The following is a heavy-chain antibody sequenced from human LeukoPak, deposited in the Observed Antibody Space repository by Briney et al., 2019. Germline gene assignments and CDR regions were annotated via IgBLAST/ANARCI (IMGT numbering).Heavy chain of an antibody. D-gene: IGHD1-1*01. CDR1: GFTFSSYA. Sequence: KAGGSLRLSCAASGFTFSSYAMSWVRQPPGKGLEWIGSIYYSGSTYYNPSLKSRVTISVDTSKNQFSLKLSSVTAADTAVYYCARHCADWNGDYFDYWGQGTLVTVSS. CDR3: ARHCADWNGDYFDY. CDR2: IYYSGST. V-gene: IGHV4-39*01. J-gene: IGHJ4*02.